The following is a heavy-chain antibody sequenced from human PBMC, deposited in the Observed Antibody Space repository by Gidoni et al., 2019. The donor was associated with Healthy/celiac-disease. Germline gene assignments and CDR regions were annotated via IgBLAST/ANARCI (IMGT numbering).Heavy chain of an antibody. V-gene: IGHV3-66*01. J-gene: IGHJ3*02. CDR2: IYSGCST. CDR1: GFTVSRNY. Sequence: EVQLVESGGGLVQPGGSLRLSCAASGFTVSRNYMSWVRQAPGKGLEWVSVIYSGCSTYYADSVKGRFTISRDNSKNTLYLQMNSLRAEDTAVYYCARDQGYEYCSGGSCYSDRAFDIWGQGTMVTVSS. D-gene: IGHD2-15*01. CDR3: ARDQGYEYCSGGSCYSDRAFDI.